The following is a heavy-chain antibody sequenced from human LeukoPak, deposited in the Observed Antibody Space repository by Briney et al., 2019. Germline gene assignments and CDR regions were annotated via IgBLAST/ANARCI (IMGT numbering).Heavy chain of an antibody. Sequence: PGGSLRLSCAAPGFTFSTYSMNWVRQAPGKGLEWVSSISSRSSYIYYADSVKGRFTISRDNAKNSLYLQMNSLRAEDTAVYYCATNTTMAIDYWGQGTLVTVSS. CDR2: ISSRSSYI. CDR3: ATNTTMAIDY. V-gene: IGHV3-21*01. D-gene: IGHD5-18*01. J-gene: IGHJ4*02. CDR1: GFTFSTYS.